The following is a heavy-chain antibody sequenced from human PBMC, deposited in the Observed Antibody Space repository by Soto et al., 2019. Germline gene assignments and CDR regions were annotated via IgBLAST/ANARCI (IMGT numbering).Heavy chain of an antibody. D-gene: IGHD2-15*01. J-gene: IGHJ4*02. V-gene: IGHV3-21*01. CDR3: AKGRYCRGSSCYSTLATDY. CDR1: GFTFSSYS. Sequence: PGGSLRLSCAASGFTFSSYSMNWVRQAPGKGLEWVSSISSSSSYIYYADSVKGRFTISRDNAKNSLYLQMNSLRAEDTAVSHCAKGRYCRGSSCYSTLATDYGGQATLVTASS. CDR2: ISSSSSYI.